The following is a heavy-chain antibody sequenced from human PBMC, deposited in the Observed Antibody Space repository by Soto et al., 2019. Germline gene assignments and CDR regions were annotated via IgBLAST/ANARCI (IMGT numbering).Heavy chain of an antibody. V-gene: IGHV3-48*01. J-gene: IGHJ4*02. Sequence: GGSLRLSCAASGFTFSTYSMTWVRQAPGKGLEWISYISSGSSSIYYADSVKGRFTISRDNSKNTLYLQMNGLRVEDTAVYYCAKDRLAGNFDYWGQGTQVTVSS. CDR3: AKDRLAGNFDY. CDR1: GFTFSTYS. CDR2: ISSGSSSI.